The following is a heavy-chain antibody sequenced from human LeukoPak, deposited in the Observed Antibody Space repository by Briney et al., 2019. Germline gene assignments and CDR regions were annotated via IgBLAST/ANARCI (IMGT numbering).Heavy chain of an antibody. CDR2: IYYSGST. CDR1: GGSISSSSYY. D-gene: IGHD3-10*01. V-gene: IGHV4-39*01. J-gene: IGHJ4*02. CDR3: ARHANYYASGSFYPYFDY. Sequence: SETETLTCTVSGGSISSSSYYWGWIRQPPGKGLEWIGSIYYSGSTYDNPSLKSRVTISVDTSKSQFSLKLSSVTAADTAAYYCARHANYYASGSFYPYFDYWGEGTLVSASS.